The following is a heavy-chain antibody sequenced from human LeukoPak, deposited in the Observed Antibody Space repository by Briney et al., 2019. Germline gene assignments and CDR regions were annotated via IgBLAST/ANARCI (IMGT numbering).Heavy chain of an antibody. CDR2: IYTSGST. CDR1: GGSISSYY. J-gene: IGHJ4*02. Sequence: SETLSLTCTVSGGSISSYYWSWIRQPAGKGLEWIGRIYTSGSTNCTPSLQSRVTMSVDTSKNQFSLKLSSVTAADTAVYYCARDPRKYSSSWSFDFWGQGTLVTVSS. CDR3: ARDPRKYSSSWSFDF. V-gene: IGHV4-4*07. D-gene: IGHD6-13*01.